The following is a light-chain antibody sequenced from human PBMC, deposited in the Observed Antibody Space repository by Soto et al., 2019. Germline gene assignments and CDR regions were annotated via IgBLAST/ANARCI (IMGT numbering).Light chain of an antibody. CDR3: LLVYSGVVV. J-gene: IGLJ2*01. CDR1: TGAVTSGHY. V-gene: IGLV7-46*01. Sequence: QAVVTQEPSLTVSPGGTVTLTCGSTTGAVTSGHYPYWFQQKPGQAPRTLIYDTDNKYSWTPARFSASLLGGKAALTLSGAQPDDEADYYCLLVYSGVVVFGGGTKLTVL. CDR2: DTD.